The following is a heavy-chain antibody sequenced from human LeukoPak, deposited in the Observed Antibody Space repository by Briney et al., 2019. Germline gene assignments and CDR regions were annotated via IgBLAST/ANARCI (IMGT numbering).Heavy chain of an antibody. Sequence: GGSLRLSCAASGFTFNNAWMTWVRQAPGKGLEWVSAISGSGGSTYYADSVKGRFTISRDNSKNTLYLQMNSLRAEDTAVYYCASVYYGSGSYYTATYYYYYYMDVWGKGTTVTISS. J-gene: IGHJ6*03. CDR3: ASVYYGSGSYYTATYYYYYYMDV. D-gene: IGHD3-10*01. CDR2: ISGSGGST. V-gene: IGHV3-23*01. CDR1: GFTFNNAW.